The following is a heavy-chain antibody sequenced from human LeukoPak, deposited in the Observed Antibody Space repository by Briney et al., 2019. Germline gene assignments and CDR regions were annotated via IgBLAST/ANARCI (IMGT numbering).Heavy chain of an antibody. CDR3: ARVWELSYDY. Sequence: GGSLRLSCAASGFTVSTNYMSWVRQAPGKGLEWVSVIYSDGSTYYADTVKGRFTISRDNSKNTVDLLVNSLRAEDTAVYYCARVWELSYDYWGQGTLVTVSS. CDR1: GFTVSTNY. J-gene: IGHJ4*02. D-gene: IGHD3-16*02. CDR2: IYSDGST. V-gene: IGHV3-53*01.